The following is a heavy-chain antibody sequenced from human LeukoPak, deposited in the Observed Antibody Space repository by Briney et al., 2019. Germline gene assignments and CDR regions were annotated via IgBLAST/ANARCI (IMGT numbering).Heavy chain of an antibody. V-gene: IGHV1-18*04. CDR3: ARDLPRIAVAATGH. Sequence: ASVKVPCKASGYTFTGYYMHWVRQAPGQGLEWMGWISIYNGNTNYAQKVQGRVTMTTDTSTSTAYMELRSLRSDDTAVYYCARDLPRIAVAATGHWGQGTLVTVSS. D-gene: IGHD6-19*01. CDR1: GYTFTGYY. CDR2: ISIYNGNT. J-gene: IGHJ4*02.